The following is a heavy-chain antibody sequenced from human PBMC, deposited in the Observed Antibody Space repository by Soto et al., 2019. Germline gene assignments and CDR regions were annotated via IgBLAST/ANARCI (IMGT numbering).Heavy chain of an antibody. CDR3: ARSPFAGSDAFDI. V-gene: IGHV1-45*02. CDR2: ITPFKSDT. D-gene: IGHD1-1*01. Sequence: SVKVSCKASGYTFIFRYLHWVRQAPGQALEWMGWITPFKSDTNYAQKFQDRVTITRDRSVSTAYMELSNLRSDDTAMYYCARSPFAGSDAFDIWGQGTMVTVSS. CDR1: GYTFIFRY. J-gene: IGHJ3*02.